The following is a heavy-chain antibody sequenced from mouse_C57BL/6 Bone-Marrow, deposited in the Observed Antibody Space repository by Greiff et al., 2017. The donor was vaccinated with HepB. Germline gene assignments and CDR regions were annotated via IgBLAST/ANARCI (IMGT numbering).Heavy chain of an antibody. V-gene: IGHV10-1*01. CDR2: IRSKSNNYAT. Sequence: EVHLVESGGGLVQPKGSLKLSCAASGFSFNTYAMNWVRQAPGKGLEWVARIRSKSNNYATYYADSVKDRFTISRDDSESMLYLQMNNLKTEDTAMYYCVRHAPPPLYAMDYWGQGTSVTVSS. CDR3: VRHAPPPLYAMDY. CDR1: GFSFNTYA. J-gene: IGHJ4*01.